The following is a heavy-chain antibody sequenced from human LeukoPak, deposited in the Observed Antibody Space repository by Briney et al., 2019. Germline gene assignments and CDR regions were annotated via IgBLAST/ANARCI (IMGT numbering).Heavy chain of an antibody. J-gene: IGHJ4*02. CDR1: AFTFNSHA. Sequence: TGGSLTLSCAVSAFTFNSHAMCWVRQAQGKGREWVSSIDMSGGTTYYADSVKGRFTISRDNSKHTLYLQMNSLRGEDTAIYYCARGQEFDDGVFDSWGQGTLVTVYS. D-gene: IGHD1-1*01. CDR3: ARGQEFDDGVFDS. V-gene: IGHV3-23*01. CDR2: IDMSGGTT.